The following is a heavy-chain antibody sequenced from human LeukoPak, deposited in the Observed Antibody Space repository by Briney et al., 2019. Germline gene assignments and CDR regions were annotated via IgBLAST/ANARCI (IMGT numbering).Heavy chain of an antibody. V-gene: IGHV1-8*01. J-gene: IGHJ4*02. Sequence: ASVKVSCKASGFAFTSYDINWVRQATGQGLEWMAWMNPNSGDTAYAQKFQGRVTMTRDTSTSTVYMELSSLRSEDTAVYYCARESQGYSSVFDYWGQGTLVTVSS. CDR1: GFAFTSYD. CDR2: MNPNSGDT. CDR3: ARESQGYSSVFDY. D-gene: IGHD6-19*01.